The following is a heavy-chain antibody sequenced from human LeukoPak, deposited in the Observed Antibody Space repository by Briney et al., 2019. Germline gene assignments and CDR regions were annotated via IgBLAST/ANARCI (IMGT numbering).Heavy chain of an antibody. D-gene: IGHD2-15*01. CDR1: EFTFSSYA. CDR2: ISGIGGST. V-gene: IGHV3-23*01. J-gene: IGHJ4*02. Sequence: GGPLRLSCAPSEFTFSSYAMSWVRQPPGKGREGASAISGIGGSTYYADSVKGRFTISRDNSKNTLYLQMNSLRAEDTAVYYCAKGGISCSGGSCYRYYFDYWGQGTLVTVSS. CDR3: AKGGISCSGGSCYRYYFDY.